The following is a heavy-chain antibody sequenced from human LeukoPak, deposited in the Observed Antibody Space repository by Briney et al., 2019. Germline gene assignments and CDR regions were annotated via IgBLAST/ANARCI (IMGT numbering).Heavy chain of an antibody. CDR3: ARASPMAREDAFDI. D-gene: IGHD2-8*01. CDR2: IYTSGST. J-gene: IGHJ3*02. CDR1: GGSISSYY. V-gene: IGHV4-4*07. Sequence: SETLSLTCTVSGGSISSYYWSWIRQPAGKGLEWIGRIYTSGSTNYNPSLKSRVTMSVDTSKNRFSLKLSSVTAADTAVYYCARASPMAREDAFDIWGQGTMVTVSS.